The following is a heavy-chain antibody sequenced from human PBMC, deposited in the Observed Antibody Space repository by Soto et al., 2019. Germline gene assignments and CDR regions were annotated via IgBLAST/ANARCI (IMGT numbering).Heavy chain of an antibody. Sequence: SGPTLVNPKHTLILTCAFSGVSLSRKGMSVSWIRQPPGKALDFLALIDWEEEKFYSPSLRTRLTVSKDTSKSQVVLTLTNVYRLHRATYCCTRSNNGNYEYYFDCWGQGTLVSVS. CDR3: TRSNNGNYEYYFDC. CDR2: IDWEEEK. J-gene: IGHJ4*02. CDR1: GVSLSRKGMS. D-gene: IGHD1-7*01. V-gene: IGHV2-70*01.